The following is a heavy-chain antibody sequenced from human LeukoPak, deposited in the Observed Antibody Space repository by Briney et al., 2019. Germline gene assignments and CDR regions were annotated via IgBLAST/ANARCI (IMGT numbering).Heavy chain of an antibody. Sequence: PGGSLRLSCAASGFTFDDYAMHWVRQAPGKGLEWVSGISWNSGSIGYADSVKGRFTISRDNSKNTLYLQMNSLRAEDTAVYYCAKDVAARGPDWFDPWGQGTLVTVSS. V-gene: IGHV3-9*01. J-gene: IGHJ5*02. CDR3: AKDVAARGPDWFDP. D-gene: IGHD6-6*01. CDR2: ISWNSGSI. CDR1: GFTFDDYA.